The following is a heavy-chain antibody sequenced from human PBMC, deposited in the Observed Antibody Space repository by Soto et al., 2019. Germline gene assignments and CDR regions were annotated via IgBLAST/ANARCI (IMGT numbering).Heavy chain of an antibody. V-gene: IGHV3-23*01. CDR2: IDYTGGTT. Sequence: EVQLLESGGGLVQPGGSLRLSCAASGFTFSILALGWVRQAPGKGLEWVSVIDYTGGTTYYTDSVKGRFIISRDNSKNILYLQMNSLRTADTAIYYCAKDATRTSGWYYFDYWGRGALVTVSS. J-gene: IGHJ4*02. D-gene: IGHD6-19*01. CDR1: GFTFSILA. CDR3: AKDATRTSGWYYFDY.